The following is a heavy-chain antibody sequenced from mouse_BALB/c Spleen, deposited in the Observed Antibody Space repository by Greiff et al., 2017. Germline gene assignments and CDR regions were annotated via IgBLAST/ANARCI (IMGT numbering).Heavy chain of an antibody. CDR2: IYPGNSDT. V-gene: IGHV1-5*01. CDR3: TRSPLYYGSYY. CDR1: GYTFTSYW. Sequence: VQLQQSGTVLARPGASVKMSCKASGYTFTSYWMHWVKQRPGQGLEWIGAIYPGNSDTSYNQKFKGKAKLTAVTSTSTAYMELSSLTNEDSAVYYCTRSPLYYGSYYWGQGTTLTVSS. J-gene: IGHJ2*01. D-gene: IGHD1-1*01.